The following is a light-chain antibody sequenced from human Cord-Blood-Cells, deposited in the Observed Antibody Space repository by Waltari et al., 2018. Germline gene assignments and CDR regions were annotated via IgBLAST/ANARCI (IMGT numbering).Light chain of an antibody. V-gene: IGLV2-14*01. J-gene: IGLJ1*01. CDR1: SSDAGGYNY. CDR3: SSYTSSSTYV. CDR2: DVS. Sequence: QSALTTPASVSGPPGQSLPIPCSGTSSDAGGYNYLSWYQQHPGKAPKLMIYDVSNRASGVSNRFSGSKSGNTASLTISGLQAEDEADYYCSSYTSSSTYVFGTGTKVTVL.